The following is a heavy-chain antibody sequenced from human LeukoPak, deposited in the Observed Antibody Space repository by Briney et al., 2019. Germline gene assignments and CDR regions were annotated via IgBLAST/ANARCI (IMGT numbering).Heavy chain of an antibody. V-gene: IGHV3-23*01. J-gene: IGHJ4*02. CDR1: GFSFSSDI. Sequence: PGGSLRLSCAASGFSFSSDIMSWVRQAPGKGLGWVSLIGTSGDTYYADSVKGRFTISRDNSKNTLYLQMNSLRAEDTAVYYCAKEISGVIFDYWGQGTLVTVSS. CDR2: IGTSGDT. CDR3: AKEISGVIFDY. D-gene: IGHD2-15*01.